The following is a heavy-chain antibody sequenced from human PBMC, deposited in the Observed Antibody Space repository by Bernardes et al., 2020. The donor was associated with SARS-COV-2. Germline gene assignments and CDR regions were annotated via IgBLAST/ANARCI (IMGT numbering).Heavy chain of an antibody. J-gene: IGHJ6*02. Sequence: ASVKVSCTASGYPFTGYYMHWVRQAPGQGLEWMGWINPNSGGTNFAQKFQGRVTMTRDTSISTAYMELSRLRSDDTAVYYCANPPTNYDRYGMDVWGQGTTVTVSS. CDR1: GYPFTGYY. CDR2: INPNSGGT. CDR3: ANPPTNYDRYGMDV. V-gene: IGHV1-2*02. D-gene: IGHD3-22*01.